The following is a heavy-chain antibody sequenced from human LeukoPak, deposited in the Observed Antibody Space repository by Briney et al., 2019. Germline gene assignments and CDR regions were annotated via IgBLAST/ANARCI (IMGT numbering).Heavy chain of an antibody. J-gene: IGHJ4*02. CDR2: MNTDGSDR. D-gene: IGHD6-13*01. V-gene: IGHV3-74*01. CDR3: ARDHSSWEVPSDY. CDR1: GFSFNTYW. Sequence: PGGSLRLSCAASGFSFNTYWMHWVRQVPGKGLVWVSGMNTDGSDRSYADSVKGRFTISRDNAKNTSYLQMNSLRAEDTAVYYCARDHSSWEVPSDYWGQGTLVTVSS.